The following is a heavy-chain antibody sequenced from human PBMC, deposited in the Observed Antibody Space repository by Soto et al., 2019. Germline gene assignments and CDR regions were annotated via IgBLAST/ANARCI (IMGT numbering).Heavy chain of an antibody. D-gene: IGHD2-2*01. Sequence: GGSLRLSCAASGFTFRNYGMNWVRQAPGKGLEWVSYIGIGSSTKYYADSVRGRFTISRDNAKNSLYLQMNSLRAEDTAVYYCARAYCTITSCPYHYFDYWGQGSLVTVS. CDR2: IGIGSSTK. CDR3: ARAYCTITSCPYHYFDY. CDR1: GFTFRNYG. J-gene: IGHJ4*02. V-gene: IGHV3-48*01.